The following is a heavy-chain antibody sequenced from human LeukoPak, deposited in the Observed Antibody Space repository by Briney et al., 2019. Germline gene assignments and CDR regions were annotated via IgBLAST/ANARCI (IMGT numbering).Heavy chain of an antibody. J-gene: IGHJ5*02. Sequence: PETLSLTCTVSGGSISVSSYYWGWIRQPPWKGLEWIGRIYYSGSTYYNPSLKSRVTISVDTSKNQYSLKLSSVTAADTAVYYCARQPHLRGYSGYDFYPNWFDPWGQGTLVIVSS. D-gene: IGHD5-12*01. CDR3: ARQPHLRGYSGYDFYPNWFDP. V-gene: IGHV4-39*01. CDR2: IYYSGST. CDR1: GGSISVSSYY.